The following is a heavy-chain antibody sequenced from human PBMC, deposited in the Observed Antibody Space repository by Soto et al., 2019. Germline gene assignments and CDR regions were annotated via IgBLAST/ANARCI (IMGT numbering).Heavy chain of an antibody. Sequence: QVQLVESGGGVVQPGRSLRLSCAVSGFTLSSHAMHWVRQAPGKGLEWVALILSVGSNKYYADSVKGRFTTSRDNSKNTMYLQMNSLSVEDTAVYYCARDDEGGSDCDLGYWGQGALVTVSS. J-gene: IGHJ4*02. V-gene: IGHV3-30-3*01. CDR3: ARDDEGGSDCDLGY. D-gene: IGHD1-26*01. CDR2: ILSVGSNK. CDR1: GFTLSSHA.